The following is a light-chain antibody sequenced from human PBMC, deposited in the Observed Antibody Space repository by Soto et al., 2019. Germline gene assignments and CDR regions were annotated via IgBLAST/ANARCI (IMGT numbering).Light chain of an antibody. Sequence: EIGVTQSPCTLSLSTGERATLSCRASQSVSSSYLAWYQQKPGQAPRLLIYGASSRATGIPDRFSGSGSGTDFTLTISRLEPEDFTVYYCQQYGSSPPITFAQGTRLEIK. J-gene: IGKJ5*01. CDR3: QQYGSSPPIT. CDR1: QSVSSSY. V-gene: IGKV3-20*01. CDR2: GAS.